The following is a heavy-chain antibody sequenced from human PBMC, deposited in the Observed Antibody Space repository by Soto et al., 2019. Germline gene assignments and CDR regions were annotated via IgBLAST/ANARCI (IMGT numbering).Heavy chain of an antibody. CDR2: IKSKTDGGTT. V-gene: IGHV3-15*07. CDR1: GFTFSNAW. J-gene: IGHJ6*02. CDR3: TTGIRFLEWLLSDYYYGMDV. Sequence: GGSLRLSCAASGFTFSNAWMNWVRQAPGKGLEWVGRIKSKTDGGTTDYAAPVKGRFTISRDDSKNTLYLQMNSLKTEDTAVYYCTTGIRFLEWLLSDYYYGMDVWGQGTTVTVSS. D-gene: IGHD3-3*01.